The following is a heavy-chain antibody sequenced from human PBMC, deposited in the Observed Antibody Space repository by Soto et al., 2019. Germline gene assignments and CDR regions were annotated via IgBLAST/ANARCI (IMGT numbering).Heavy chain of an antibody. J-gene: IGHJ6*02. Sequence: QVQLVQSGAEVKKPGSSVKVSCKASGGTFSSYAISWVRQAPGQGLEWMGGIIPVFGTANYAQKFQCRVTITADESTSTAYMELSSLRSEDTAVYYCARTDYSNRYRPPYYYYGMDVWGQGTTVTVSS. CDR1: GGTFSSYA. CDR3: ARTDYSNRYRPPYYYYGMDV. V-gene: IGHV1-69*01. D-gene: IGHD4-4*01. CDR2: IIPVFGTA.